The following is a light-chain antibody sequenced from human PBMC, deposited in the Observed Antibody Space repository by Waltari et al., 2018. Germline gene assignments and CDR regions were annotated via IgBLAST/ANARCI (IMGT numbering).Light chain of an antibody. CDR3: QHHVRLPAT. CDR2: GAD. CDR1: QSVNTY. V-gene: IGKV3-20*01. Sequence: IVLTQSPGTLSLSPGERATLSCRASQSVNTYLAWYQQKPGQAPRRLIYGADTMAAGIPDRFSGSGSGTDFSLTISRLEAEDFAVYYCQHHVRLPATFGQGTKVEIK. J-gene: IGKJ1*01.